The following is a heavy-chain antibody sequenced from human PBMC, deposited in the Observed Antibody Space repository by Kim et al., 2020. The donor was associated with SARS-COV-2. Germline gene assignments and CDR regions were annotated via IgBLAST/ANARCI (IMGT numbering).Heavy chain of an antibody. CDR3: AREGLDYYGSGSYYAYDY. V-gene: IGHV1-69*01. J-gene: IGHJ4*02. D-gene: IGHD3-10*01. Sequence: QGRVTITADESTSTAYMELSSLRSEDTAVYYCAREGLDYYGSGSYYAYDYWGQGTLVTVSS.